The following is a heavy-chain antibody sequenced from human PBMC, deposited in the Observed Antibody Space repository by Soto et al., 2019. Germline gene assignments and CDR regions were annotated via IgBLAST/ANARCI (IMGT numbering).Heavy chain of an antibody. V-gene: IGHV3-23*01. CDR1: GFTFNTYA. Sequence: EVQLLESGGDLVQPGGSLRLSCTASGFTFNTYAMSWVRQAPGKGLEWLSAISGGGGSTYYADSVKGRFSISRVKSKNSLSLEMNTLRAEDAAVYFCAKAAKREWVASRIDYWGQGTLVPVAA. CDR3: AKAAKREWVASRIDY. D-gene: IGHD3-3*01. J-gene: IGHJ4*02. CDR2: ISGGGGST.